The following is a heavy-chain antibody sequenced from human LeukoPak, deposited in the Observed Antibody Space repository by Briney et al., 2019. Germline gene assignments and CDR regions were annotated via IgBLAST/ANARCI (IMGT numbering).Heavy chain of an antibody. V-gene: IGHV3-23*01. Sequence: GGSLRLSCAASGFTFSIYAMNWVRHTPGKGLEWVSTISGSGGSTFYADSVKGRFTISRDKSKNTVSLQMNSLRADDMAVYYCATQGVWGYFDYWGRGTLVTVSS. D-gene: IGHD3-16*01. CDR3: ATQGVWGYFDY. CDR2: ISGSGGST. J-gene: IGHJ4*02. CDR1: GFTFSIYA.